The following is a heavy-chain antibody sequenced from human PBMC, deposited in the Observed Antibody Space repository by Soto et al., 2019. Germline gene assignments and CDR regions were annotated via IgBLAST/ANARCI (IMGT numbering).Heavy chain of an antibody. CDR3: ARSRKPDYGGGFDP. J-gene: IGHJ5*02. D-gene: IGHD4-17*01. Sequence: SVKVSCKASGGTVRSYSIIWVLQALGQGLEWMGGIIPIFGTANYAQKFQGRVTITADESTSTAYMELSSLRSEDTAVYYCARSRKPDYGGGFDPWGQGTLVTVSS. CDR2: IIPIFGTA. V-gene: IGHV1-69*13. CDR1: GGTVRSYS.